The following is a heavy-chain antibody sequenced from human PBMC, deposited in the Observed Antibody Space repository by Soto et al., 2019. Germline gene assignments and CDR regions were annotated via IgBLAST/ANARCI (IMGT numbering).Heavy chain of an antibody. CDR1: GFTFSNYA. J-gene: IGHJ3*02. CDR2: ISGNGGST. D-gene: IGHD3-3*01. CDR3: AGRSVGAVDI. Sequence: EVQLVESGGGLVQPGGSLRLSCAASGFTFSNYAMHWVRQAPGKGLEYVSAISGNGGSTYYASSVKGRFTISRDNSKNARYLQMGSLRTERMAVDYCAGRSVGAVDIWGQGTMVTVYS. V-gene: IGHV3-64*01.